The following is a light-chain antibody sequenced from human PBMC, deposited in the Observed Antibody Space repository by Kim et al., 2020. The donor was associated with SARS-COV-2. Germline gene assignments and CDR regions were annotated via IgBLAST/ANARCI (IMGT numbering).Light chain of an antibody. J-gene: IGLJ1*01. CDR2: YDS. Sequence: SYELTQPPSVSVAPGKTARITCGGNNIGSKSVHWYQQKPGQAPVLVIYYDSDRPSGIPERSSGSNSGNTATLTISRVEAGDEADYYCQLWDSSSDQYFFG. CDR3: QLWDSSSDQYF. CDR1: NIGSKS. V-gene: IGLV3-21*04.